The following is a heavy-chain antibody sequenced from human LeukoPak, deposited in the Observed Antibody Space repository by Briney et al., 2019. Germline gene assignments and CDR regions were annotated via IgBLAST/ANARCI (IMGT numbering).Heavy chain of an antibody. CDR2: ISSSSSYI. CDR3: ARDIRDPLDPNQH. V-gene: IGHV3-21*01. D-gene: IGHD3-3*01. CDR1: GFTFSSYS. J-gene: IGHJ1*01. Sequence: GGSLRLSCAASGFTFSSYSMNWVRQAPGKGLEWVSSISSSSSYIYYADSVKGRFTISRGNAKNSLYLQMNSLGAEDTAVYYCARDIRDPLDPNQHWGQGTLVTVSS.